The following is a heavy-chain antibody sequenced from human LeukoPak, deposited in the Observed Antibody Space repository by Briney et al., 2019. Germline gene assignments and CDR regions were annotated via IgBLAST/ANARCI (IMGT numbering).Heavy chain of an antibody. Sequence: AGGSLRLSCAASGFTFSRHGMHWVRQAPGKGLEWVAFIRYDGSDKYYADSVKGRFTISRDNSENTLYLQMNSLRPEDTAVYYCAKGFYYCSDGCPQYYYYMDVWGKGTTAIVSS. CDR2: IRYDGSDK. CDR1: GFTFSRHG. J-gene: IGHJ6*03. D-gene: IGHD2-15*01. V-gene: IGHV3-30*02. CDR3: AKGFYYCSDGCPQYYYYMDV.